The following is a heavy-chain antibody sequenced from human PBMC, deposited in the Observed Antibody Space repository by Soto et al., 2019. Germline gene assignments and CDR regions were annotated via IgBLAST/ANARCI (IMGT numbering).Heavy chain of an antibody. CDR3: ARGNSGSYYAPNDY. D-gene: IGHD1-26*01. Sequence: GGSLRLSCAASGFTFSSYAMHWVRQAPGKGLEYVSAISSNGGSTYYADSVKGRFTISRDNSKNTLYLQMGSLRAEDMAVYYCARGNSGSYYAPNDYWGQGTLVTVS. J-gene: IGHJ4*02. CDR2: ISSNGGST. V-gene: IGHV3-64*02. CDR1: GFTFSSYA.